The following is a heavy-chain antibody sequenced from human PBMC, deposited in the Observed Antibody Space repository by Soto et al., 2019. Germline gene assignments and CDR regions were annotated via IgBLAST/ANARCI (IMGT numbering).Heavy chain of an antibody. V-gene: IGHV4-39*01. Sequence: SETLSLTCTVSGGSITSSSYYWGWIRQPPGKGLEWIGNIYYSGSTFYNPSLKSRVTISVDTSKNQFSLKLSSVTAADTAVYYCMLGSGWKDFDYWGQGTLVTVSS. J-gene: IGHJ4*02. CDR1: GGSITSSSYY. CDR3: MLGSGWKDFDY. D-gene: IGHD3-22*01. CDR2: IYYSGST.